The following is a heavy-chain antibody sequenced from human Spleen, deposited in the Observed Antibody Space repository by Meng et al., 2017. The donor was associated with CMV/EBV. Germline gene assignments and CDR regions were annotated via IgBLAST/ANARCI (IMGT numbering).Heavy chain of an antibody. J-gene: IGHJ3*02. Sequence: GGSLRLSCEASGLRISNYWMSWVRQAPGKGLEWVANIKQDGSEKYYVDSVKGRFTISRDNAKNSLYLQINSLRAEDTAVYYCARGAAFDIWGQGTMVTVSS. CDR3: ARGAAFDI. V-gene: IGHV3-7*01. CDR1: GLRISNYW. CDR2: IKQDGSEK.